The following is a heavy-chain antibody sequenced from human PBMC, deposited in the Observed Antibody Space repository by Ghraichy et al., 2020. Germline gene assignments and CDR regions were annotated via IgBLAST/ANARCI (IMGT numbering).Heavy chain of an antibody. CDR1: GGSISSGGYY. CDR3: AINRGMVRGVMDV. Sequence: SETLSLTCTVSGGSISSGGYYWSLIRQHPGKGLEWIGYIYYSGSTYYNPSLKSRVTISVDTSKNQFSLKLSSVTAADTAVYYCAINRGMVRGVMDVWGQGTTVTVSS. D-gene: IGHD3-10*01. J-gene: IGHJ6*02. V-gene: IGHV4-31*03. CDR2: IYYSGST.